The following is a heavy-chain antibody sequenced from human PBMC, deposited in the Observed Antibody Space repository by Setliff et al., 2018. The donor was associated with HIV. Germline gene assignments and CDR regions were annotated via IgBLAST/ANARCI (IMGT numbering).Heavy chain of an antibody. D-gene: IGHD1-7*01. Sequence: PGGSLRLSCAASGFRFSDHFASWFRQAPGKGLEWISDISSSGDTSNYADSVKGRFTISRDNAQNSVFLQMNSLRAEDTAVYYCAREGITGATLHPYWGQGILVTVSS. V-gene: IGHV3-11*04. CDR2: ISSSGDTS. J-gene: IGHJ4*02. CDR3: AREGITGATLHPY. CDR1: GFRFSDHF.